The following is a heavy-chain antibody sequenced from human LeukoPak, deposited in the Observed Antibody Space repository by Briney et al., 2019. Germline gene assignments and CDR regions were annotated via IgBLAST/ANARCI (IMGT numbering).Heavy chain of an antibody. V-gene: IGHV3-33*01. CDR1: GFTFSSYG. CDR3: ARDRKSTVTDT. Sequence: GGPLRLSCAASGFTFSSYGMHWVRQAPDKGLEWVAVIWYDGSNKYYADSVKGRFTISRDNYKNTLYLQMNNRRAEDTAVYYCARDRKSTVTDTWGQGTLVTGSS. J-gene: IGHJ5*02. D-gene: IGHD4-17*01. CDR2: IWYDGSNK.